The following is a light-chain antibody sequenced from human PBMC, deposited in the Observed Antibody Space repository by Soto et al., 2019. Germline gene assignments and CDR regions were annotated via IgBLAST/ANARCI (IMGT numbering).Light chain of an antibody. J-gene: IGLJ2*01. CDR3: SSYAGNNNLV. Sequence: QSALTQPPSASGSRGRSVTISCTGTSSDVGGYKYVSWYQQHPGKAPKLIIYEVSKRPSGVPDRFSGSKSGNTASLTVSGLQADDEADYHCSSYAGNNNLVFGGGTQLTVL. CDR2: EVS. CDR1: SSDVGGYKY. V-gene: IGLV2-8*01.